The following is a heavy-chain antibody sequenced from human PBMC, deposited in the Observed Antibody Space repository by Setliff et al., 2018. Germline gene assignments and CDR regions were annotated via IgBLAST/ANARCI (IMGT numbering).Heavy chain of an antibody. Sequence: ASVKVSCKASGGTFSSYGISWVRQAPGQGLEWMGGTIPIFGTTDYAQKFQGRVTMTEDTSTDTAYMELSSLRSEDTAMYYCARGALVLQFLEWLPRFYYMDVWGKGTTVTVSS. D-gene: IGHD3-3*01. CDR1: GGTFSSYG. J-gene: IGHJ6*03. CDR3: ARGALVLQFLEWLPRFYYMDV. CDR2: TIPIFGTT. V-gene: IGHV1-69*06.